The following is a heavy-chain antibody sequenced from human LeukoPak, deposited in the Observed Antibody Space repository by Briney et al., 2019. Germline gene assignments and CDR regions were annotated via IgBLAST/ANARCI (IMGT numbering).Heavy chain of an antibody. CDR2: MNPDGSEK. D-gene: IGHD3-22*01. Sequence: HPGGSLRLSCAASGFTFSSYWMSWVRQAPGKGLEWVANMNPDGSEKYFLDSVKGRFTISRDNAKSSLYLQMNSLRGDDTAVYYCARDRALYDSRRGYYYTEDDYWGQRTLVTVSS. J-gene: IGHJ4*02. V-gene: IGHV3-7*01. CDR1: GFTFSSYW. CDR3: ARDRALYDSRRGYYYTEDDY.